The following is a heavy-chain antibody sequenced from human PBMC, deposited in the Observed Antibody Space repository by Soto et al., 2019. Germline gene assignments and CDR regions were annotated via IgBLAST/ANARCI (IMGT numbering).Heavy chain of an antibody. CDR2: LSGSGDNT. Sequence: GGSLRLSCVASGFTLSSFAMSWVRQAPGKGLEWVSLLSGSGDNTYYADSVKGRFTIYRDNSKSTLYLQMNSLRVEDTAIYYCAKDISPGQGYRIFDYWGQGTQVTVSS. V-gene: IGHV3-23*01. CDR1: GFTLSSFA. CDR3: AKDISPGQGYRIFDY. J-gene: IGHJ4*02. D-gene: IGHD5-18*01.